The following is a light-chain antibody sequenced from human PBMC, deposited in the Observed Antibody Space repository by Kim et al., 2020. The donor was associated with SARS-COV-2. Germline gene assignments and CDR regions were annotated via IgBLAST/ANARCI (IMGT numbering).Light chain of an antibody. CDR3: QQYYSTPPS. J-gene: IGKJ2*03. CDR2: WAS. CDR1: QTVLYNSNNKNY. V-gene: IGKV4-1*01. Sequence: RATLNCQSSQTVLYNSNNKNYLAWYQQKPGQAPKLLIYWASIRESGVSDRFSGRGSETDFTLTISSLQAEDVAVYYCQQYYSTPPSFGQGTKLEI.